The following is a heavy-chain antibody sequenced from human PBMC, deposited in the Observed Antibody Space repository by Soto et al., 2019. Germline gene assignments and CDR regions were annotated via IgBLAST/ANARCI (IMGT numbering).Heavy chain of an antibody. CDR1: GGSISSGNHY. D-gene: IGHD3-10*01. J-gene: IGHJ4*02. CDR2: IYYSGST. Sequence: SETLSLTCPVSGGSISSGNHYWSWIRQPPGKGLEWIGNIYYSGSTYYNPSLKSRVIVSVDTSKNQFSLKLSSVTAADTAVYYCARFARGFGDLVYYFDYWGQGTLVTVSS. CDR3: ARFARGFGDLVYYFDY. V-gene: IGHV4-30-4*01.